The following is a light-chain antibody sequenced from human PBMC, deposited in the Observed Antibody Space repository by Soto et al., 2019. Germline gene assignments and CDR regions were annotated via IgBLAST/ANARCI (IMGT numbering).Light chain of an antibody. CDR2: LEGIGSY. J-gene: IGLJ3*02. V-gene: IGLV4-60*02. CDR3: ETWDSNTWV. Sequence: QLVLTQSSSASASLGSSVKLTCSLSSGHSSYIIAWHQQQPGKAPRCLMKLEGIGSYNKGSGVPDRFSGSSSGADRCLTISNLHFEAEADYYCETWDSNTWVFDGGTKLTVL. CDR1: SGHSSYI.